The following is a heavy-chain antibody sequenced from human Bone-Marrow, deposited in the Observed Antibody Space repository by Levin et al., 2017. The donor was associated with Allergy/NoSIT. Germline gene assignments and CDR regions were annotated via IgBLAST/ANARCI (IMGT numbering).Heavy chain of an antibody. D-gene: IGHD2-15*01. J-gene: IGHJ3*02. CDR2: ISYDGSNK. V-gene: IGHV3-30-3*01. CDR1: GFTFSSYA. Sequence: GESLKISCAASGFTFSSYAMHWVRQAPGKGLEWVAVISYDGSNKYYADSVKGRFTISRDNSKNTLYLQMNSLRAEDTAVYYCARGGQRYCSGGSCYSAFDIWGQGTMVTVSS. CDR3: ARGGQRYCSGGSCYSAFDI.